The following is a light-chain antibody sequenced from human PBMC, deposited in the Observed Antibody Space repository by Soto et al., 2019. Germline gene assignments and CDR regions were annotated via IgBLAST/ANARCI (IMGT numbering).Light chain of an antibody. J-gene: IGLJ2*01. CDR2: SNN. CDR1: SSNIGGTNY. Sequence: QSVLTQPPSASGTPGQKVFISCSGSSSNIGGTNYAYWYQQLPGAAPKLLMHSNNLRPSGVPERISGSKFGTAASLAISGLRYEDEAVYYCASWDDRMGAVIFGGGIKVTV. V-gene: IGLV1-47*02. CDR3: ASWDDRMGAVI.